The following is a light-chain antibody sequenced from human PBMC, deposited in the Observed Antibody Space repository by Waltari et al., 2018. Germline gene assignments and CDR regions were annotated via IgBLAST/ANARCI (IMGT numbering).Light chain of an antibody. V-gene: IGKV3-15*01. CDR1: QRVSSN. Sequence: EIVMTQSPATLPVSPGERATPSCRASQRVSSNLAGYQQKPGQPPRLLLHGASTRATGIPARFSGSGSGTEFTLTISSMQSEDFAVYYCQQYNNWPPRWTFGQGTKVEIK. CDR2: GAS. CDR3: QQYNNWPPRWT. J-gene: IGKJ1*01.